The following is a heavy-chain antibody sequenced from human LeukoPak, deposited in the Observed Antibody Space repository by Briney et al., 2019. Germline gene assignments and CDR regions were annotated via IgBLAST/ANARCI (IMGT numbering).Heavy chain of an antibody. V-gene: IGHV1-69*04. J-gene: IGHJ4*02. CDR2: IIPILGIA. CDR3: AREAHYGGNLGSCDY. Sequence: SVTVSCKASGYFFTTYGISWVRQAPGQGLEWMGRIIPILGIANYAQKFQGRVTITADKSTSTAYMELSSLRSEDTAVYYCAREAHYGGNLGSCDYWGQGTLVTVSS. CDR1: GYFFTTYG. D-gene: IGHD4-23*01.